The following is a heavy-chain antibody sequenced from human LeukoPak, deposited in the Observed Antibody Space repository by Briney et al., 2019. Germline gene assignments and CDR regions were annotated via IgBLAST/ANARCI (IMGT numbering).Heavy chain of an antibody. V-gene: IGHV3-21*01. CDR1: VLVFSSHG. Sequence: PGGSVKLSCAASVLVFSSHGMNWVRQAPWKGLEWVSSISSSSSYIYYADSVKGRFTISRDNAKNSLYLQMNSLRAEDTAVYYCARDSEYNWNLFDYWGQGTLVTVSS. CDR2: ISSSSSYI. CDR3: ARDSEYNWNLFDY. J-gene: IGHJ4*02. D-gene: IGHD1-20*01.